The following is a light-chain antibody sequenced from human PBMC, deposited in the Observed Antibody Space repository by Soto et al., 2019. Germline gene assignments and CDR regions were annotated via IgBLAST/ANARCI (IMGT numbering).Light chain of an antibody. J-gene: IGKJ4*01. V-gene: IGKV3-15*01. Sequence: ELVKTQSEAALSVTPVNTQTSYWRASQSLGGNLAWYQQKPGQGPRLLIFRASSRATGVPARFSASGSGTDFTLTISGLQPEDFATYYCQQVSSYPSTFGGGTKVDIK. CDR2: RAS. CDR3: QQVSSYPST. CDR1: QSLGGN.